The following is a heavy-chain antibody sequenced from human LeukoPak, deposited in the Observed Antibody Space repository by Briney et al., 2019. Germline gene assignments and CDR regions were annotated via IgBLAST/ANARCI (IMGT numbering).Heavy chain of an antibody. D-gene: IGHD3-22*01. CDR3: AKEPTRTYYYDSSXXXDSDI. CDR1: GFTFSSYA. CDR2: ISGSGGST. V-gene: IGHV3-23*01. Sequence: PGGSLRLSCAASGFTFSSYAMSWVRQAPGKGLEWVSAISGSGGSTYYADSVKGRFTISRDNSKNTLYLQMNSLRAEDTAVYYCAKEPTRTYYYDSSXXXDSDIWGQGTMVTVSS. J-gene: IGHJ3*02.